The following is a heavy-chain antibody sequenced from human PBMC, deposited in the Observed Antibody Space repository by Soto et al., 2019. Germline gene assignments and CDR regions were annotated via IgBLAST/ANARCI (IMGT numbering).Heavy chain of an antibody. V-gene: IGHV5-51*01. CDR2: IYPGDSDT. Sequence: PGESLKISCKGSGYSFTSYWIGWVRQMPGKGLEWMGIIYPGDSDTRYSPSFQGQVTISADKSISTAYLQWSSLKASDTAMYYCASLYASGIGGYYYGMDVWGQGTTATVSS. CDR1: GYSFTSYW. D-gene: IGHD3-10*01. CDR3: ASLYASGIGGYYYGMDV. J-gene: IGHJ6*02.